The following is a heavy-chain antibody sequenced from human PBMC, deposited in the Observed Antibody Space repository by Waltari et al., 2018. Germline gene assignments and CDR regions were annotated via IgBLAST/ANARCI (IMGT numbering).Heavy chain of an antibody. V-gene: IGHV1-8*01. CDR2: MNPNSGNT. CDR3: ARGQDDFGSGYPYYYYMDV. J-gene: IGHJ6*03. D-gene: IGHD3-3*01. CDR1: GYTFTSYD. Sequence: QVPLVQSGAEVKKPGASVQVSCKASGYTFTSYDINWVRQATGQGLEWMGWMNPNSGNTGYAQKFQGRVTMTRNTSISKAYMELSSLRSEDTAVYYCARGQDDFGSGYPYYYYMDVWGKGTTVTVSS.